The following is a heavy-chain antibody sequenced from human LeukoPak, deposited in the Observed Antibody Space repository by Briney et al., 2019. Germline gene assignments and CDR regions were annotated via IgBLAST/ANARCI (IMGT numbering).Heavy chain of an antibody. CDR2: INPNSGGT. CDR3: ARANGQTYYYGSGSHGDY. D-gene: IGHD3-10*01. V-gene: IGHV1-2*02. J-gene: IGHJ4*02. Sequence: GASVKVSCKASGYTFTGYYMHWVRQAPGQGLEWMGWINPNSGGTNYAQKFQGRVTMTRDTSISTAYMELSRLRSDDTAVYYCARANGQTYYYGSGSHGDYWGQGTLVTVSS. CDR1: GYTFTGYY.